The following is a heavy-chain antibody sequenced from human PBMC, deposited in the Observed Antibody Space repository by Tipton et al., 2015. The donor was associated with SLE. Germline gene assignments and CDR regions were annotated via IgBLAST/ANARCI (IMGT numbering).Heavy chain of an antibody. Sequence: TLSLTCSVSGGSISSSGYYWGWIRQPPGKGLEWIGTIYYSGGTSYNPSLKSRATISADTSKNQFSLKLSSVTAADTAVYYCARGGVGGYDYFDYWGQGTLVTVSS. CDR3: ARGGVGGYDYFDY. CDR2: IYYSGGT. J-gene: IGHJ4*02. V-gene: IGHV4-39*07. CDR1: GGSISSSGYY. D-gene: IGHD5-12*01.